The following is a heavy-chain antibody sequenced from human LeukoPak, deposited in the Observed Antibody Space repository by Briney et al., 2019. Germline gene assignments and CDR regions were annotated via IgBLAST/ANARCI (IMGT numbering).Heavy chain of an antibody. CDR2: IYTSGSA. J-gene: IGHJ3*02. CDR3: ARASGDYLWRTFDI. V-gene: IGHV4-61*02. D-gene: IGHD4-17*01. Sequence: PSETLSLTCSVSGFSISNGYYWGWIRQPAGKGQVWIGRIYTSGSANYNPSLEGRVTISLDTSKNQFSLNLSSVTAADTAVYYCARASGDYLWRTFDIWGQGTMVTVSS. CDR1: GFSISNGYY.